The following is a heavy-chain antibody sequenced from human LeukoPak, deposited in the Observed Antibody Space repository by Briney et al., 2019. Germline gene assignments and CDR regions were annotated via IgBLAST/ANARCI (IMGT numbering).Heavy chain of an antibody. CDR1: GGTFSSYA. D-gene: IGHD2-2*01. Sequence: ASVKVSCNASGGTFSSYAISWVRQAPGQGLEWMGWINPNSGGTNYAQKFQGRVTMTRDTSISTAYMELSRLRSDDTAVYYCARDRGIVVPLEIDPWGQGTLVTVSS. V-gene: IGHV1-2*02. J-gene: IGHJ5*02. CDR3: ARDRGIVVPLEIDP. CDR2: INPNSGGT.